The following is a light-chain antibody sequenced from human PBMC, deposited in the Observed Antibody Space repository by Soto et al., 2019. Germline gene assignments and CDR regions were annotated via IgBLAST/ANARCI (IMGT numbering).Light chain of an antibody. CDR3: SSYTSSNTLV. Sequence: QSALTQPASVSGSPGQSITISCTGTSSDVGAYNYVSWYQQHPGKAPKLMIFEVSDRPSGVSNRFSGSKSGNTASLTISGLQAEDEAEYYCSSYTSSNTLVFGGGTKLTGL. CDR2: EVS. CDR1: SSDVGAYNY. J-gene: IGLJ2*01. V-gene: IGLV2-14*01.